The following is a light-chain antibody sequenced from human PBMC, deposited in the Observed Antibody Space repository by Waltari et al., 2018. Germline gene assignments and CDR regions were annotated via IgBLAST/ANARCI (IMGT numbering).Light chain of an antibody. Sequence: QSVLTQPPSVSAAPGQKATISCSGSSSNIGTNYVSWYQQLPGTAPKLLIYENNKRPSGIPDRFSGSKSGTSATLGITGLQTGDEADYYCGTWDSSLSAVVFGGGTKLTVL. V-gene: IGLV1-51*02. CDR2: ENN. CDR1: SSNIGTNY. CDR3: GTWDSSLSAVV. J-gene: IGLJ2*01.